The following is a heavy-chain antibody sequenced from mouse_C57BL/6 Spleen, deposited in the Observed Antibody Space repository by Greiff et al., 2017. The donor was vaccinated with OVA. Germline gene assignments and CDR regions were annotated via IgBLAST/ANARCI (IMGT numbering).Heavy chain of an antibody. V-gene: IGHV1-85*01. D-gene: IGHD1-1*01. CDR1: GYTFTSYD. Sequence: QVQLQQSGPELVKPGASVKLSCKASGYTFTSYDINWVKQRPGQGLEWIGWIYPRDGSTKYNEKLKGKATLTVYTSSSTAYMELHSLTSEDSAVYFCARLGGLFITTVVAPSYWYFDVWGTGTTVTVSS. CDR2: IYPRDGST. J-gene: IGHJ1*03. CDR3: ARLGGLFITTVVAPSYWYFDV.